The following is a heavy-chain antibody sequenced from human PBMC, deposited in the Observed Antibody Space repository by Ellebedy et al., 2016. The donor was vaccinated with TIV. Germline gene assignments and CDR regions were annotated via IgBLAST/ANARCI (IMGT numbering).Heavy chain of an antibody. D-gene: IGHD5-12*01. V-gene: IGHV4-59*10. Sequence: SETLSLTXAVYGGSFSGYYWSWIRQPAGKGLEWIGRIYTSGSTNYNPSLKSRVTMSVDTSKNQFSLKLSSVTAADTAVYYCARGQGRRKATDYWGQGTRVTVSS. J-gene: IGHJ4*02. CDR3: ARGQGRRKATDY. CDR1: GGSFSGYY. CDR2: IYTSGST.